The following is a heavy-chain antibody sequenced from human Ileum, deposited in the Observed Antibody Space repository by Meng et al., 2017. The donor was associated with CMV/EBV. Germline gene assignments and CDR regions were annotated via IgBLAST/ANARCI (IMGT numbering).Heavy chain of an antibody. D-gene: IGHD1-20*01. CDR3: ARAPITASRHNCFDS. Sequence: LQRAEPGPGLGKPSETLSLPCPSSGGSIRCGCYFRAWIRQPSGKGLEVIGSISFIGNTFHNPSLKTRVTISRDTSKSQFSLNLNSVTAADTAVYFCARAPITASRHNCFDSWGQGTLVTVSS. CDR1: GGSIRCGCYF. CDR2: ISFIGNT. J-gene: IGHJ5*01. V-gene: IGHV4-39*07.